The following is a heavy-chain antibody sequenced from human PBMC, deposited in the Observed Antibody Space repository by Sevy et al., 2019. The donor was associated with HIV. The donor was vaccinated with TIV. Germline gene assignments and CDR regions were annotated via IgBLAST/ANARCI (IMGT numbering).Heavy chain of an antibody. CDR1: GFTFSDYY. CDR3: ARELAYMGWFDP. J-gene: IGHJ5*02. V-gene: IGHV3-11*06. D-gene: IGHD1-20*01. CDR2: ISSSSSYT. Sequence: GGSLRLSCAASGFTFSDYYMSWIRQAPGKGLEWVSYISSSSSYTNYADPVKGRFTISRDNAKNSLYLQMNSLRAEDTAVYYCARELAYMGWFDPWGQGTLVTVSS.